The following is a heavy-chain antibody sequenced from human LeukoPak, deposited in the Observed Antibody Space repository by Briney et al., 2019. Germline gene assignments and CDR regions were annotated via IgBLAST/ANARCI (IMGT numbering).Heavy chain of an antibody. D-gene: IGHD6-13*01. CDR3: ARVPFSSSWHDYFDY. J-gene: IGHJ4*02. Sequence: SVKVSCKASGYTFTSYAISWVRQAPGQGLEWMGGIIPIFGTANYAQKFQGRVTITADESTSTAYMELSSLRSEDTAVYYCARVPFSSSWHDYFDYWGQGTLVTVSS. V-gene: IGHV1-69*13. CDR1: GYTFTSYA. CDR2: IIPIFGTA.